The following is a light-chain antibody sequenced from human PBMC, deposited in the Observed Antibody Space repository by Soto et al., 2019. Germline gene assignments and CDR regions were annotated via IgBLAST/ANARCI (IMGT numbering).Light chain of an antibody. J-gene: IGKJ1*01. Sequence: EIVLTQSPGTLSLSPGERATLSCSASQSVSSSYLAWYQQKPGQAPRLLIYGASSRATDIPARFSGSGSGTEFTLTISSLQSEDFAVYSCQQYNNWPRTFGQGTKVDIK. V-gene: IGKV3-15*01. CDR3: QQYNNWPRT. CDR2: GAS. CDR1: QSVSSSY.